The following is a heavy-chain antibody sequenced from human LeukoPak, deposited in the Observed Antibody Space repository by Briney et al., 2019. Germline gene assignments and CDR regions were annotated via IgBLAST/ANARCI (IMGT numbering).Heavy chain of an antibody. CDR2: INPNSGGT. CDR1: GYTFTGYY. J-gene: IGHJ5*02. V-gene: IGHV1-2*02. D-gene: IGHD3-10*01. Sequence: ASVKVSCKASGYTFTGYYMHWVRQAPGQGLEWMGWINPNSGGTNYAQKFQGRVTMTRDTSISTAYMELSRLRSDDTAVYYCARGPMVLLWFGEYPGGYWFDPWGQGTLVTVSS. CDR3: ARGPMVLLWFGEYPGGYWFDP.